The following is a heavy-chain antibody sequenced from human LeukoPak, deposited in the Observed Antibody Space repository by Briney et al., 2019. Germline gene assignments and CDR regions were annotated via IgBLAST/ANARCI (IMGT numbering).Heavy chain of an antibody. CDR1: GFSFSSYS. CDR3: ARDNGFWFDP. V-gene: IGHV3-48*02. D-gene: IGHD6-25*01. J-gene: IGHJ5*02. Sequence: GGSLRLSCAASGFSFSSYSMNWVRQAPGKGLEWVSYIRSRSSTTDYADSVKGRFTISRDNAKNSLNLQMNSLRDEDTAVYYCARDNGFWFDPWGQGTLVTVSS. CDR2: IRSRSSTT.